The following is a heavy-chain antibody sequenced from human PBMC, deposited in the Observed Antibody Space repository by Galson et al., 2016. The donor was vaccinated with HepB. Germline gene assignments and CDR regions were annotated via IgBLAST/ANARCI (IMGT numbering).Heavy chain of an antibody. J-gene: IGHJ5*02. Sequence: SETLSLTCAVFGGSFSGYYWSWIRQPPGKGLEWIGEIDHSGSTNYNPSLKSRVTISVDTSKNQFSLQLSSVTAADTAVYYCSEGRNWFDPWGQGTLVTVSS. CDR1: GGSFSGYY. D-gene: IGHD1-1*01. CDR2: IDHSGST. V-gene: IGHV4-34*01. CDR3: SEGRNWFDP.